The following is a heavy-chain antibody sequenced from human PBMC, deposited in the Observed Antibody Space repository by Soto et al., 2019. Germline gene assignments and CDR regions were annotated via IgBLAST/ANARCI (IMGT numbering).Heavy chain of an antibody. J-gene: IGHJ3*02. V-gene: IGHV3-21*01. D-gene: IGHD2-15*01. CDR1: GFTFSSYS. Sequence: EVQLVESGGGLVKPGGSLRLSCAASGFTFSSYSMNWVRQAPGKGLEWISSISSSSSYIYYADSGKGRFTISRDNAKNSLYLQRNSLRAEDTAVYYSARIQIGYDAFDIWGQGTMVTGSS. CDR3: ARIQIGYDAFDI. CDR2: ISSSSSYI.